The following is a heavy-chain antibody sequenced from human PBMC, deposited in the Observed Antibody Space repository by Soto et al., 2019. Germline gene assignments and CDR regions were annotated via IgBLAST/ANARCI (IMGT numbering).Heavy chain of an antibody. CDR1: GGSISSSSYY. Sequence: SETLSLTCTVSGGSISSSSYYWGWIRQPPGKGLEWIGSIYYSGSTYYNPSLKSRVTISVDTSKNQFSLKLSSVTAADTAVYYCASNIAAAGRLGDYWGQGTLVTVSS. D-gene: IGHD6-13*01. CDR3: ASNIAAAGRLGDY. J-gene: IGHJ4*02. CDR2: IYYSGST. V-gene: IGHV4-39*01.